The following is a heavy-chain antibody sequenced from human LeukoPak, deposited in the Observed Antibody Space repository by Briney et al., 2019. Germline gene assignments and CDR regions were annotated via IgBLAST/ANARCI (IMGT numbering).Heavy chain of an antibody. CDR1: GGSISSSSYY. CDR3: ARLSTVTTSFDY. J-gene: IGHJ4*02. V-gene: IGHV4-39*07. D-gene: IGHD4-17*01. CDR2: IYYSGST. Sequence: SETLSLTCTVSGGSISSSSYYWGWIRQPPGKGLEWIGSIYYSGSTYYNPSLKSRVTISEDTSKNQFSLKLSSVTAADTAVYYCARLSTVTTSFDYWGQGTLVTVSS.